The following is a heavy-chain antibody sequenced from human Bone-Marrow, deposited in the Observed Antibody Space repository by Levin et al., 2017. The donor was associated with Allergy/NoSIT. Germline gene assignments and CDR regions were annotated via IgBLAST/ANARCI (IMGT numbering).Heavy chain of an antibody. J-gene: IGHJ4*02. V-gene: IGHV1-46*01. CDR3: ARDPNTYYYDSSGYYWDY. Sequence: GGSLRLSCKASGYTFTSYYMHWVRQAPGQGLEWMGIINPSGGSTSYAQKFQGRVTMTRDTSTSTVYMELSSLRSEDTAVYYCARDPNTYYYDSSGYYWDYWGQGTLVTVSS. CDR1: GYTFTSYY. D-gene: IGHD3-22*01. CDR2: INPSGGST.